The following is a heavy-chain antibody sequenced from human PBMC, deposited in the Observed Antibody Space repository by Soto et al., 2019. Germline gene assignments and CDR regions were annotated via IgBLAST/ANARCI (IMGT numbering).Heavy chain of an antibody. D-gene: IGHD6-13*01. V-gene: IGHV1-18*04. Sequence: ASVKVSCKASGYTFTSFGVSWVRQVPGQGLEWMGWTSGYNGDTDYAQKFQGRVTMTADRYTSTDHMEVRSLRSDGTAVYYCARDKPQPIVGYNYYYGMDVCGQGTTVTVSS. CDR2: TSGYNGDT. CDR3: ARDKPQPIVGYNYYYGMDV. CDR1: GYTFTSFG. J-gene: IGHJ6*02.